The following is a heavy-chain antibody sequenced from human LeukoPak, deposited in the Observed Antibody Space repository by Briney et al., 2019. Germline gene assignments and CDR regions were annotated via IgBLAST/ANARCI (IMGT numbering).Heavy chain of an antibody. D-gene: IGHD3-22*01. CDR3: ARDLNYDSSGYYPTPFDY. J-gene: IGHJ4*02. CDR2: TYYRSKWYN. V-gene: IGHV6-1*01. CDR1: GDSVSSNSAA. Sequence: SQTLSLTCAISGDSVSSNSAAWNWIRQSPSRGLEWLGRTYYRSKWYNDYAVSVKSRITINPDTSKNQFSLQLNSVTPEDTAVYYCARDLNYDSSGYYPTPFDYWGQGTLVTVSS.